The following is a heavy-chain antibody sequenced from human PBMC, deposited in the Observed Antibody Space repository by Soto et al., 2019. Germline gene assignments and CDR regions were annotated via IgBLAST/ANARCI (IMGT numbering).Heavy chain of an antibody. J-gene: IGHJ6*02. CDR1: GGTFSSYA. V-gene: IGHV1-69*13. CDR3: ARAPPLTTSVPLRYYYGMDV. D-gene: IGHD4-4*01. CDR2: IIPIFGTA. Sequence: SVKVSCKASGGTFSSYAISWVRQAPGQGLEWMGGIIPIFGTANYAQKFQGRVTITADESTSTAYMELSSLRSEDTAVYYCARAPPLTTSVPLRYYYGMDVWGQGTTVTVSS.